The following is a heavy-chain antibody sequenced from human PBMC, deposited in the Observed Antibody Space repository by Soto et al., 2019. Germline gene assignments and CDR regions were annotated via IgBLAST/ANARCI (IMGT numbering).Heavy chain of an antibody. V-gene: IGHV3-53*01. CDR1: GFTVSSNY. Sequence: VGSLRLSCAASGFTVSSNYMSWVRQAPGKGLEWVSVIYSGGSTYYADSVKGRFTISRDNSKNTLYLQMNSLRAEDTAVYYCARVAEIWGSYPVFHPHFDYWGQGTLVTVS. CDR3: ARVAEIWGSYPVFHPHFDY. CDR2: IYSGGST. D-gene: IGHD3-16*01. J-gene: IGHJ4*02.